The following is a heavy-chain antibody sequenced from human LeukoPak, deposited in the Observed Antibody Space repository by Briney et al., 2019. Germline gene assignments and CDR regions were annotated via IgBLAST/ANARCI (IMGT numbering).Heavy chain of an antibody. V-gene: IGHV3-23*01. J-gene: IGHJ4*02. D-gene: IGHD3-10*01. CDR2: ISPSGDIT. CDR3: AKDDAWLRFGE. CDR1: GFTFSNHG. Sequence: PGGSLRLSCAASGFTFSNHGMNWVRQAPGKGLEWVSGISPSGDITYYADSVKGRFTISRDSSKNTLYLEVIGLTAEDTAVYYCAKDDAWLRFGEWSQGTLVTVSS.